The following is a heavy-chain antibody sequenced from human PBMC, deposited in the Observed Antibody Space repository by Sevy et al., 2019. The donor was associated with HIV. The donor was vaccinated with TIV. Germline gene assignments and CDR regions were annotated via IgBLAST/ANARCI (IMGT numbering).Heavy chain of an antibody. Sequence: GGSLRLSCAASGFTIDDYAMHWVRQAPGKGLEWVSGITWNSNKLAYGDSVKGRLTISRDNAKNSLYLQMNSLRPEDTALYYCARSRASYYGMDVWGQGTTVTVSS. J-gene: IGHJ6*02. V-gene: IGHV3-9*01. CDR2: ITWNSNKL. D-gene: IGHD6-6*01. CDR3: ARSRASYYGMDV. CDR1: GFTIDDYA.